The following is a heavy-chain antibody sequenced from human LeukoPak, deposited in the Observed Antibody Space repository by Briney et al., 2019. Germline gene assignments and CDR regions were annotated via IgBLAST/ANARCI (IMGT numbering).Heavy chain of an antibody. CDR3: ARDQYYYDSRRYSHYYGMDV. CDR2: INSDGIST. V-gene: IGHV3-74*01. J-gene: IGHJ6*02. CDR1: GFTFSNYW. D-gene: IGHD3-22*01. Sequence: GGSLRLSCAASGFTFSNYWMHWVRQAPGKGLAWVSHINSDGISTTYADSVKGRFTVSRDNAKNSLYLQMNSLRAEDTAVYYCARDQYYYDSRRYSHYYGMDVWGQGTTVTV.